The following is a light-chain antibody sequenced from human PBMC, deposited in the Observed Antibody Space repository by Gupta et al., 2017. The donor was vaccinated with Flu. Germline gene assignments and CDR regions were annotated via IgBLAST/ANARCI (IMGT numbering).Light chain of an antibody. Sequence: PSFVSASGGDRVTITCQASRSINNWLAWFRQRPGKAPELLIHATSRLQSGVPSRFSGSGYGTDFSRTIHSLQPEDFATYYCRQANSFPLTFGGGTEVELK. CDR1: RSINNW. CDR2: ATS. CDR3: RQANSFPLT. J-gene: IGKJ4*01. V-gene: IGKV1-12*01.